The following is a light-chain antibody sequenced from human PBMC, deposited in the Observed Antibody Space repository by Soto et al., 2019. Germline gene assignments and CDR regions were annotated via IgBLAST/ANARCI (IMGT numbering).Light chain of an antibody. CDR3: QQYGSSPWT. CDR1: QSVSSSY. CDR2: GAS. V-gene: IGKV3-20*01. J-gene: IGKJ1*01. Sequence: EIVLMQSPGTLSLSPGERATLSCRASQSVSSSYLAGYQQKPGQAPRPLVYGASSRAIGIPDRFSGSGSGTDFTLTISRLEPEDFAVYYCQQYGSSPWTFGQGTKVEIK.